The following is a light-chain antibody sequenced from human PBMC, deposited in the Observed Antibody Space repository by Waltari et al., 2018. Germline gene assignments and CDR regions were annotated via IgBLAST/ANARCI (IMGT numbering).Light chain of an antibody. CDR1: SSDVGGYNY. Sequence: QSALTQPPSASGSPGPSATISCTGTSSDVGGYNYVSWYQHHPGKAPKPMIYEVSRRPSGVPDRFSGSKSGSTASLTVSGLQTEDEADYYCSSYAGYNNVVFGGGTKLTVL. CDR2: EVS. CDR3: SSYAGYNNVV. J-gene: IGLJ2*01. V-gene: IGLV2-8*01.